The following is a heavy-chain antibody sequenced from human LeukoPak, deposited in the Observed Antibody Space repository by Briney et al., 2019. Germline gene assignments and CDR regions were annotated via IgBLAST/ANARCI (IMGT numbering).Heavy chain of an antibody. Sequence: GGSLRLSCAASGFSFSSYWMHWVRHAPGKGLVWVSRINTDGSSISYADSVKGRFTISRDNAKNTLYLQMNSLRAEDTAVYYCARIPVTGTALDCWGQGTLVTVSS. CDR2: INTDGSSI. CDR1: GFSFSSYW. CDR3: ARIPVTGTALDC. V-gene: IGHV3-74*01. D-gene: IGHD4-11*01. J-gene: IGHJ4*02.